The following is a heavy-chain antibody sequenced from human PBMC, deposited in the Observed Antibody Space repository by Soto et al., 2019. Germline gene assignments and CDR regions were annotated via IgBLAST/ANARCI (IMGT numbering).Heavy chain of an antibody. CDR3: ALWGFRDGNNSKYNYSGMDV. V-gene: IGHV1-69*01. J-gene: IGHJ6*02. CDR1: GGTFNRYA. D-gene: IGHD1-1*01. CDR2: IIPIFGTA. Sequence: VQLVQSGAEVKKPGSSVKLSCKASGGTFNRYAISWVRQAPGQGLEWMGGIIPIFGTANYAQKFRGRVAIIADQSASAADFELRSLRSEDTAVYYCALWGFRDGNNSKYNYSGMDVWGQGTTVTVSS.